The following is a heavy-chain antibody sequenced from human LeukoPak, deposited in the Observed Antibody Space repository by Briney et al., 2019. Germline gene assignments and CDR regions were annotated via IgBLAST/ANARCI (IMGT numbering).Heavy chain of an antibody. CDR3: ARVFVGGSSFGESIDY. CDR2: MNPNSGNT. V-gene: IGHV1-8*01. J-gene: IGHJ4*02. CDR1: GYTFTSYD. D-gene: IGHD3-10*01. Sequence: ASVKVSCKASGYTFTSYDINWVRQATGQGLEWMGWMNPNSGNTGYAQKFQGRVTMTRNTSISTAYMELSRLRSDDTAVYYCARVFVGGSSFGESIDYWGQGTLVTVSS.